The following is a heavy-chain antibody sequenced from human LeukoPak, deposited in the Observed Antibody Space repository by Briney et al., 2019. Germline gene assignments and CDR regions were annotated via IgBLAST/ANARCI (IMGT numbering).Heavy chain of an antibody. CDR2: IKQDESEK. CDR1: GFTFTDFY. CDR3: AREVTGLDY. J-gene: IGHJ4*02. V-gene: IGHV3-7*01. D-gene: IGHD5-18*01. Sequence: GGSLRLSCAASGFTFTDFYMSWIRQAPGKGLEWVANIKQDESEKYYGDSVRGRFTISRDNAKNSLYLQMNSLRAEDTAVYYCAREVTGLDYWGQGTLVTVSS.